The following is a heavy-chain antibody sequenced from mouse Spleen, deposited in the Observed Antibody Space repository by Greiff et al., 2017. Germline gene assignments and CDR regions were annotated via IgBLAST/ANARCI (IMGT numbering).Heavy chain of an antibody. CDR3: ARARGTARAPYYYAMDY. CDR2: INPSNGGT. V-gene: IGHV1-53*01. Sequence: QVQLQQPGTELVKPGASVKLSCKASGYTFTSYWMHWVKQRPGQGLEWIGNINPSNGGTNYNEKFKSKATLTVDKSSSTAYMQLSSLTSEDSAVYYCARARGTARAPYYYAMDYWGQGTSVTVSS. J-gene: IGHJ4*01. CDR1: GYTFTSYW. D-gene: IGHD3-2*01.